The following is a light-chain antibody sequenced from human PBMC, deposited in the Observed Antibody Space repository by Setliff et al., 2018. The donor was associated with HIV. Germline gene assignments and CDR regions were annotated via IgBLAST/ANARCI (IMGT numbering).Light chain of an antibody. V-gene: IGLV2-14*03. CDR2: NVN. CDR1: GGYDY. CDR3: TSYTTSSSPYV. Sequence: GGYDYVSWYQHHPGKAPKLIIYNVNKRPSGVSNRLSGSKSGNTASLTISGLQAEDEADYYCTSYTTSSSPYVFGTGTKVTVL. J-gene: IGLJ1*01.